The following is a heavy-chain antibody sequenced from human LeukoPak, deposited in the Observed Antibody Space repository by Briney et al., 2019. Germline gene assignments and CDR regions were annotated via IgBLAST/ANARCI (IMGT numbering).Heavy chain of an antibody. CDR3: ARDPIYYDFWSGSYYYYYMDV. D-gene: IGHD3-3*01. CDR2: INPNSGGT. V-gene: IGHV1-2*02. Sequence: ASVKVSCKASGYTLTGYYMHWVRQAPGQGLEWMGWINPNSGGTNYAQKFQGRVTMTRDTSISTAYMELSRLRSDDTAVYYCARDPIYYDFWSGSYYYYYMDVWGKGTTVTVSS. CDR1: GYTLTGYY. J-gene: IGHJ6*03.